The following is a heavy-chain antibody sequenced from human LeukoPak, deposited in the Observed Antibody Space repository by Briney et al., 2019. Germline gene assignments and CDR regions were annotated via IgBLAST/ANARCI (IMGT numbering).Heavy chain of an antibody. CDR2: IYPGDSDT. D-gene: IGHD5-24*01. J-gene: IGHJ4*02. CDR3: ARPRRDGYNYFDY. V-gene: IGHV5-51*01. Sequence: GESLKISCKGSGYSFTNYWIGWVRQMPGKGLEWMGIIYPGDSDTTYKPSFQGQVTISADKSISTAYLQWSSLKASDTAMYYCARPRRDGYNYFDYWGQGTLVTVSS. CDR1: GYSFTNYW.